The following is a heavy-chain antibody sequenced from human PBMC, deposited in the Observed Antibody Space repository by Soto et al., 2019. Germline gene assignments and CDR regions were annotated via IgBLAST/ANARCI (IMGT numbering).Heavy chain of an antibody. CDR3: ARSSGGSGKLWNYYGMDV. V-gene: IGHV3-21*06. CDR2: ISSGSSYI. CDR1: GFTFSSYS. D-gene: IGHD3-10*01. Sequence: EVQLVESGGGLVKPGGSLRLSCAASGFTFSSYSMNWVRQAPGKGLEWVSSISSGSSYIYYADSVKGRFTISRDNAKNSLYLQMNSLRAEDTAVYYYARSSGGSGKLWNYYGMDVWGQGTTVTVS. J-gene: IGHJ6*02.